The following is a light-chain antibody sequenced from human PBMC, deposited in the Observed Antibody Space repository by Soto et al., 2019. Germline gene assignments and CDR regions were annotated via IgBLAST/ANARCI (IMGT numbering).Light chain of an antibody. CDR2: DAS. J-gene: IGKJ1*01. Sequence: DIQMTQSPSTLSASVGDRVTITCRASQSISSWLAWYPQKPRNAPTLLIYDASSLESGVPSRFSGSGSGTEFTLTISSMLPDDFANYYCQQYDSYSPKCRFGHGTKVDIK. CDR3: QQYDSYSPKCR. V-gene: IGKV1-5*01. CDR1: QSISSW.